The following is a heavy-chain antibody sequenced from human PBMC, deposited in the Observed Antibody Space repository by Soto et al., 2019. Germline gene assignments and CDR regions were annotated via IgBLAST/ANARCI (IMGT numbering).Heavy chain of an antibody. V-gene: IGHV3-15*01. J-gene: IGHJ4*02. CDR1: GFTFSNAW. Sequence: EVQLVESGGGLVKPGGSLRLSCAASGFTFSNAWMSWVRQAPGKGLEWVGRIKSKTDGGTTDYAAPVKGRFTISRDDSKNTLYFQMNSLKTQDTAVYYCTTESLYYYDSSAIPGADYWGQGTLVTVSS. CDR3: TTESLYYYDSSAIPGADY. D-gene: IGHD3-22*01. CDR2: IKSKTDGGTT.